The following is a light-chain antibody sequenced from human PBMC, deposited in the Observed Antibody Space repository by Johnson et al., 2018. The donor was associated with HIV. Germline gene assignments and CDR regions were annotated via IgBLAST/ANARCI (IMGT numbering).Light chain of an antibody. V-gene: IGLV1-51*01. CDR1: SSNIGNNY. CDR3: GGWNSSRSVGLYV. Sequence: QSVLTQPPSVSAAPGQKVTISCSGSSSNIGNNYVSWYQQLPGTAPKLLIYDNNKRPSGIPDRFSGSKSDTSANLGISGLTPGDEADYYCGGWNSSRSVGLYVFGTGTMVTVL. J-gene: IGLJ1*01. CDR2: DNN.